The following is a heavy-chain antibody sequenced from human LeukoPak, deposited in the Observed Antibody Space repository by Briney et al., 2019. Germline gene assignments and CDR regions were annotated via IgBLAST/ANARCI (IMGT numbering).Heavy chain of an antibody. D-gene: IGHD2-15*01. CDR2: ISGSGGSA. CDR1: GFTFSSYA. J-gene: IGHJ4*01. CDR3: ARALCSGNISRVFDY. V-gene: IGHV3-23*01. Sequence: GSLRLSCAASGFTFSSYAMSWVRQAPGKGLELVSAISGSGGSAYYADSVRGLITVSRDNSKNTLYLQINSLRAEDTALYYCARALCSGNISRVFDYWGHGTLCTVSS.